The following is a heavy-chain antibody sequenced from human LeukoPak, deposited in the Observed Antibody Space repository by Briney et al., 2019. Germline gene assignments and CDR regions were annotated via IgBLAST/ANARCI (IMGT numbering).Heavy chain of an antibody. J-gene: IGHJ4*02. Sequence: GGSLRLSCAASGFTFSSYSMNWVRQAPGKGLEWVSSISSSSSYIYYADSVKGRFTISRDNAKNSLYLQMNSLRAEDTAVYYCARDPTSVYYDSSDHWGQGTLVTVSS. CDR3: ARDPTSVYYDSSDH. CDR2: ISSSSSYI. D-gene: IGHD3-22*01. V-gene: IGHV3-21*01. CDR1: GFTFSSYS.